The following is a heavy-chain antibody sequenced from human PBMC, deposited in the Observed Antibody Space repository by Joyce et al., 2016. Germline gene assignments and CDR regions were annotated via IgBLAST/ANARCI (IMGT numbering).Heavy chain of an antibody. V-gene: IGHV4-31*03. CDR2: INYSGST. CDR3: ARDSGNAFDI. CDR1: GGSISSGGYY. D-gene: IGHD1-26*01. J-gene: IGHJ3*02. Sequence: QVRLQESGPGPVKPSQTLSLTCTVSGGSISSGGYYWSWIRQQPGKGLEWIGYINYSGSTYYNPSLQGRITMSVDTSKNKFSLNLSSVTAADTAVYYCARDSGNAFDIWGQGTMVTVSS.